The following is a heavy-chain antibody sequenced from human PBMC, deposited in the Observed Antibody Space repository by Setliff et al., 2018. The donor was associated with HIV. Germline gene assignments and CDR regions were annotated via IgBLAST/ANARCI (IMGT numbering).Heavy chain of an antibody. V-gene: IGHV4-34*01. CDR1: GGSFSGYY. J-gene: IGHJ6*03. Sequence: PSETLSLTCAVYGGSFSGYYWTWIRQPPGKGLEWIGDINHSGKTNYNRSLKSRVTISLDTSKNQFSLKLSSVTAADTAVYYCARGARLLAGYSDRWDYYYMGVWGKGTTVTVSS. D-gene: IGHD6-13*01. CDR2: INHSGKT. CDR3: ARGARLLAGYSDRWDYYYMGV.